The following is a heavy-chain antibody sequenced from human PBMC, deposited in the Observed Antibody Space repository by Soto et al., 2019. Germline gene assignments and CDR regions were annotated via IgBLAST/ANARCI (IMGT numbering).Heavy chain of an antibody. CDR1: GYTFTNYG. V-gene: IGHV1-18*01. CDR2: ISAYNGNI. Sequence: QVQLVQSGAEVKKPGASVKVSCKASGYTFTNYGISWVRQAPGQGLEWMGWISAYNGNINYAQKLQGRVTMTTDTTTSTADVELMSLSSDDTAMSYCATSYSGVNCYTIIPSDYYDYGMDVWCQGTTVSVPS. J-gene: IGHJ6*02. CDR3: ATSYSGVNCYTIIPSDYYDYGMDV. D-gene: IGHD2-21*02.